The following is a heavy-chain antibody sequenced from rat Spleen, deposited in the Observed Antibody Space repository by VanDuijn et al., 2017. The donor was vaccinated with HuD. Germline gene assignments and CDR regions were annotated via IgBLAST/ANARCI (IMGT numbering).Heavy chain of an antibody. CDR2: ISYDGSST. Sequence: EVQLVESGGGLVQPGNSLKLSCAASGFTFSDYAMAWVRQSPEKGLEWVATISYDGSSTYYRDSVKGRFTISRDNAKSTLYLQMDSLRSEDTATYYCTAGGPYYFDNWGQGVMVTVSS. D-gene: IGHD1-11*01. CDR3: TAGGPYYFDN. CDR1: GFTFSDYA. J-gene: IGHJ2*01. V-gene: IGHV5-7*01.